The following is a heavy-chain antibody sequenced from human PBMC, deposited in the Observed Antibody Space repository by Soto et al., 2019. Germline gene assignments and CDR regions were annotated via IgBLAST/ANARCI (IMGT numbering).Heavy chain of an antibody. J-gene: IGHJ4*02. V-gene: IGHV3-48*04. CDR3: ARDRDWAFDY. CDR2: IFVSSTTI. D-gene: IGHD3-9*01. Sequence: EVQLVEAGGGLVQPGGSLRLSCVASGFTFSSYSMVWVRQAPGKGLEWISYIFVSSTTIYYADSVKGRFTVSRDNAQNSLFLLMNSLRAEDTAVYYCARDRDWAFDYWGQGTLVTVSS. CDR1: GFTFSSYS.